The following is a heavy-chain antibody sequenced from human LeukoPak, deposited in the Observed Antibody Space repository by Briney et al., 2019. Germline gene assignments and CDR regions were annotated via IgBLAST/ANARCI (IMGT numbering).Heavy chain of an antibody. J-gene: IGHJ4*02. CDR2: IYFSGST. Sequence: PSETLSLTCTVSGGSISGYYWSWIRRPPGKGLEWIGYIYFSGSTNYNPSLESRVTISVDTSKNQFSLKLSSVTAADTAVYYCARGHILYDILTGYYVARQYYFDYWGQGTLVTVSS. CDR3: ARGHILYDILTGYYVARQYYFDY. D-gene: IGHD3-9*01. CDR1: GGSISGYY. V-gene: IGHV4-59*12.